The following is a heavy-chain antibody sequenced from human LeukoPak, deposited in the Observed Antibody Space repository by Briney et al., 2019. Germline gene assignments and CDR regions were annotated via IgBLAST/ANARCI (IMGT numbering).Heavy chain of an antibody. Sequence: SETLSLTCTVSGGSISSYYWSWIRQPPGKGLEWIGYIYYSGSTNYNPSLKSRVTISVDTSKNQFSLKLSSVTAADTAVYYCARGLGAYWFDPWGQGTLVTVSS. CDR3: ARGLGAYWFDP. CDR2: IYYSGST. CDR1: GGSISSYY. D-gene: IGHD3-16*01. V-gene: IGHV4-59*12. J-gene: IGHJ5*02.